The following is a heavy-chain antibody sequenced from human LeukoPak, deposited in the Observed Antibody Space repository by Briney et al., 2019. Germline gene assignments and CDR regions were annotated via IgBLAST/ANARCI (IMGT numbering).Heavy chain of an antibody. V-gene: IGHV3-30-3*01. CDR3: ARGLGTNYGGYCTGGSCPVY. J-gene: IGHJ4*02. D-gene: IGHD2-15*01. CDR2: ISYDGSNK. CDR1: GFTFSSYA. Sequence: GRSLRLSCAASGFTFSSYAMHWVRQAPGKGLEWVAVISYDGSNKYYADSVKGRFTISRDNSKNTLYLQMNSLRVEDTAVYYCARGLGTNYGGYCTGGSCPVYWGQGTLVTVSS.